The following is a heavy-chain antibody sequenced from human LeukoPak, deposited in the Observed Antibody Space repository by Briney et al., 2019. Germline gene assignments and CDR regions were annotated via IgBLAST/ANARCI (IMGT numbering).Heavy chain of an antibody. CDR1: GYTFTSYG. CDR3: ARASGGVAAAGSRIDY. Sequence: ASVKVSCKASGYTFTSYGISWVRQAPGQGLEWMGWISACNGNTNYAQKLQGRVTMTTDTSTSTAYMELRSLRSDDTAVYYCARASGGVAAAGSRIDYWGQGTLVTVSS. D-gene: IGHD6-13*01. J-gene: IGHJ4*02. CDR2: ISACNGNT. V-gene: IGHV1-18*01.